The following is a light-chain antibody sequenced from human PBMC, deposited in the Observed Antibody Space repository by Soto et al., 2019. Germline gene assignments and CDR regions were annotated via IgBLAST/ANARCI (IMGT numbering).Light chain of an antibody. V-gene: IGLV1-51*01. CDR3: GSWDSSLSAYV. Sequence: GSSSNIGGNSVSWYQQLPGTAPKLLIYDDNKRPSGITERLSGSKSGTSATLGITGFQTGDEADYYCGSWDSSLSAYVFGTWTKVTVL. J-gene: IGLJ1*01. CDR1: SSNIGGNS. CDR2: DDN.